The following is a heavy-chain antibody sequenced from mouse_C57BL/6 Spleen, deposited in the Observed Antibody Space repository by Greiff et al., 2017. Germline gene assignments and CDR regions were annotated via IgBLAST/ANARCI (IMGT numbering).Heavy chain of an antibody. V-gene: IGHV1-64*01. CDR1: GYTFTSYW. D-gene: IGHD1-1*01. Sequence: QVQLQQPGAELVKPGASVKLSCKASGYTFTSYWMHWVKQRPGQGLEWIGMIHPNSGSTNYNEKFKSKATLTVDKSSSTAYMQLSSLTSEDSAVYYCARCPYPSYYYGSSGWYFDVWGTGTTVTVSS. J-gene: IGHJ1*03. CDR3: ARCPYPSYYYGSSGWYFDV. CDR2: IHPNSGST.